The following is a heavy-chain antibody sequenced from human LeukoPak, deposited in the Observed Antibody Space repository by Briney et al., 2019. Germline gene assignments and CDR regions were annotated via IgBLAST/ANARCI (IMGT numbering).Heavy chain of an antibody. J-gene: IGHJ3*02. V-gene: IGHV4-61*01. CDR2: IYYSGST. CDR1: GGSVSSGSYY. Sequence: SETLSLTCTVSGGSVSSGSYYWSWIRQPPGKGLEWIGYIYYSGSTNYNPSLKSRVTISVDTSKNQFSLKLSSVTAADTAVYYCARGGIVDTAMVRAFDIWGQGTMVTVPS. D-gene: IGHD5-18*01. CDR3: ARGGIVDTAMVRAFDI.